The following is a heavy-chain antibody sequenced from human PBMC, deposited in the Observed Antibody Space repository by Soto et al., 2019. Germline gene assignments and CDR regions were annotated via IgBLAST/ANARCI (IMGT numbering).Heavy chain of an antibody. CDR3: ARHLRGYFAMDV. Sequence: QVQLVQSGAEVKKPGASVKLSCKTSGYTFASYYVHWVRQAPGQGLEWMGIITPSGDITTYAQKFQGRLTMTSDSPTSTIYMELSSLRSEDTAIYYCARHLRGYFAMDVWGQGTTVTVS. V-gene: IGHV1-46*01. CDR2: ITPSGDIT. J-gene: IGHJ6*02. CDR1: GYTFASYY.